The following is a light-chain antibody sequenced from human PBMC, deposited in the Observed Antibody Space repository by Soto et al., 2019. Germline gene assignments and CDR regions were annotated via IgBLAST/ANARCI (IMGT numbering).Light chain of an antibody. J-gene: IGKJ5*01. CDR2: DGS. CDR1: QSVSSY. Sequence: EIVFTQISTTLSLSPRESATPSCRASQSVSSYLAWYQQKPGQAPRLLIYDGSNRATGIPARFSGSGSGTDFTLTISSLEPEDFAVYYCQQRSNWPPITFGQGTRLEIK. V-gene: IGKV3-11*01. CDR3: QQRSNWPPIT.